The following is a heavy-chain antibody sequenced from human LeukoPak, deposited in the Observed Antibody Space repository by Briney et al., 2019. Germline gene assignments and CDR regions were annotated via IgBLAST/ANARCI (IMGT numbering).Heavy chain of an antibody. CDR1: GGSFSGYY. CDR2: INHSGST. V-gene: IGHV4-34*01. CDR3: ARGGHWIQLWFVY. J-gene: IGHJ4*02. D-gene: IGHD5-18*01. Sequence: SETLSLTCAVYGGSFSGYYWSWIRQPPGKGLEWVGEINHSGSTNYNPSLKSRVTISVDTSTNQFCLKLSSVTAADTAVYYCARGGHWIQLWFVYWGQGTLVTVSS.